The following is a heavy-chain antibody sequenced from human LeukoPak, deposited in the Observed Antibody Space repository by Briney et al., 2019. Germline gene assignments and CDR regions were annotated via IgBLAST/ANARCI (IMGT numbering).Heavy chain of an antibody. Sequence: PSETLSLTCTVSGGSISSGDYYWSWIRQPPGKGLEWIGYIYYSGSTYYNPSLKSRVTISVDTSKNQFSLKLSSVTAADTAVYYCARVIVMVRGVIQSHYFDYWGQGTLVTVSS. CDR2: IYYSGST. V-gene: IGHV4-30-4*01. CDR1: GGSISSGDYY. J-gene: IGHJ4*02. D-gene: IGHD3-10*01. CDR3: ARVIVMVRGVIQSHYFDY.